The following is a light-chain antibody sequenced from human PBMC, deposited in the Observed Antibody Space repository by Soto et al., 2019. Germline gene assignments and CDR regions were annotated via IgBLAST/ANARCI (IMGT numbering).Light chain of an antibody. CDR3: LLYYGAQGV. Sequence: QAVVTQEPSLTVSPGGTVTLTCASSTGAVTSGYYPNWFQQKPGQAPRALIYSTSNKHFWTPARFSGSLLGGKAALTLSGVQPEDEAEYYCLLYYGAQGVFGGGTKLTVL. CDR2: STS. J-gene: IGLJ2*01. CDR1: TGAVTSGYY. V-gene: IGLV7-43*01.